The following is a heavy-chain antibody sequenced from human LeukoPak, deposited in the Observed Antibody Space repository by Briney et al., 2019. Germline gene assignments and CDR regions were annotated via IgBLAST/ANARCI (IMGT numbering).Heavy chain of an antibody. V-gene: IGHV4-59*08. CDR3: ARTQSSSSSYYYGMDV. J-gene: IGHJ6*02. Sequence: PSETLSLTCTVSGGSISSYYWSWIRQPPGKGLEWIGYVYYSGSTNYNPSLKSRVTMSVDTSKNQFSLKLTSVTAADTAVYYCARTQSSSSSYYYGMDVWGQGTAVTVSS. D-gene: IGHD6-6*01. CDR2: VYYSGST. CDR1: GGSISSYY.